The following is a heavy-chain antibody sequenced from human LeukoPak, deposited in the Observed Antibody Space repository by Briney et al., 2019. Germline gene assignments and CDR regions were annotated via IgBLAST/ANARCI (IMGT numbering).Heavy chain of an antibody. J-gene: IGHJ4*02. D-gene: IGHD6-19*01. Sequence: ASVKVSCKASGYTFTSYAMHWVRQAPGQRLEWMGWINAGNGNTKYSQKFQGRVTITRDTSASTAYMELSSLRSEDTAVYYCARDRAGIAVAGEFDYWGQGTLVTVSS. CDR3: ARDRAGIAVAGEFDY. CDR2: INAGNGNT. CDR1: GYTFTSYA. V-gene: IGHV1-3*01.